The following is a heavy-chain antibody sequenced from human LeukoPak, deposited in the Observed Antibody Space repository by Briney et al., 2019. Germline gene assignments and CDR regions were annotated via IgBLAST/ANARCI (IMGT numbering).Heavy chain of an antibody. CDR3: AKPRYSGSYLTPFDY. J-gene: IGHJ4*02. CDR2: ISGSGGST. D-gene: IGHD3-10*01. CDR1: GFTFSSYA. V-gene: IGHV3-23*01. Sequence: PGGSLRLSCAASGFTFSSYAMSWVRQAPGKGLEWVSAISGSGGSTYYADSVKGRFTISRDNSKNTLYLQMNSLRAEDTAVYYCAKPRYSGSYLTPFDYWGQGTLVTVSS.